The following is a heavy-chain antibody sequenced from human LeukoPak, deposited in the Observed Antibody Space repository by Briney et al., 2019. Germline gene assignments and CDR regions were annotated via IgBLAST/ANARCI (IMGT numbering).Heavy chain of an antibody. CDR1: GFTFSDSY. V-gene: IGHV3-11*01. CDR3: SRDPRNNDY. J-gene: IGHJ4*02. Sequence: WGSLRLSCAASGFTFSDSYMTWIRQAPGKGLELLSYISGSASDVNYIDSVRGRFTISRDNAKNSLYLHMNSLTVEDTAVYYCSRDPRNNDYWGQGTLVTVSS. CDR2: ISGSASDV.